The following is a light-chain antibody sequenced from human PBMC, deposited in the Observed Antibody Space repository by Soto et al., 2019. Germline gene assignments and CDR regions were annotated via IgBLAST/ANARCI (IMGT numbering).Light chain of an antibody. J-gene: IGLJ1*01. CDR2: IND. V-gene: IGLV1-44*01. CDR1: ISNIGDNP. Sequence: SLLTQEPSGRGTPAQRIPVSFSGSISNIGDNPVNWYQQLPGAAPKLLIYINDQRPSGVPDRFSGSKSGTSASLAISGLQPEDEADYCCAAWDDSLNALFGTGSEVTV. CDR3: AAWDDSLNAL.